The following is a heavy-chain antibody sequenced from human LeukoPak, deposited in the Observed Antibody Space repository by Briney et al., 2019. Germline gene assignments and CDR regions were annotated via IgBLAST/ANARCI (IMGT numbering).Heavy chain of an antibody. CDR2: IYWDDDK. D-gene: IGHD3-3*01. CDR1: GFSFSTTGVG. CDR3: AHSRNFPLVAGPLEY. J-gene: IGHJ4*02. Sequence: SGPTLVRPTQTLTLTCSFSGFSFSTTGVGVGWIRQPPGKALEWLALIYWDDDKYYNPSMRSRVSITKDTSKNQVVLTLTKLGPLDTATYYCAHSRNFPLVAGPLEYWGQGTLVTVSS. V-gene: IGHV2-5*02.